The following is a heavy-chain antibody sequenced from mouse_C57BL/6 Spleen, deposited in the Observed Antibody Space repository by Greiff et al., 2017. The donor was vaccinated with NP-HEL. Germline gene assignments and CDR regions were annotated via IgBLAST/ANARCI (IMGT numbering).Heavy chain of an antibody. D-gene: IGHD2-5*01. CDR2: INPGSGGT. J-gene: IGHJ1*03. Sequence: QVTLKESGAELVRPGTSVKVSCKASGYAFTNYLIEWVKQRPGQGLEWIGVINPGSGGTNYNEKFKGKATLTADKSSSTAYMQLSSLTSEDSAVYFCARGIYSNYGYFDVWGTGTTVTVSS. CDR1: GYAFTNYL. V-gene: IGHV1-54*01. CDR3: ARGIYSNYGYFDV.